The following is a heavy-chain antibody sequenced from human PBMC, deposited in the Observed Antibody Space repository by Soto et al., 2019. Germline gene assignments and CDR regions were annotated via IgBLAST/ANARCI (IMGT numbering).Heavy chain of an antibody. CDR3: AGGDYYHSSGYYFYYYTMDV. Sequence: SETLSLTCTVSGGSISSSSYYWGWIRQPPGKGQERIGNVYYGGSTYYNPSLKSRVTISVETSKSQFSLKLSSVTAADTAVYYCAGGDYYHSSGYYFYYYTMDVWGQGTTVTVSS. CDR1: GGSISSSSYY. J-gene: IGHJ6*02. V-gene: IGHV4-39*01. D-gene: IGHD3-22*01. CDR2: VYYGGST.